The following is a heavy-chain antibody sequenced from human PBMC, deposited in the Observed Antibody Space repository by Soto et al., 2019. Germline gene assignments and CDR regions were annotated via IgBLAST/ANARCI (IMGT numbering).Heavy chain of an antibody. CDR3: TRRDGYNYNY. D-gene: IGHD5-12*01. CDR1: GFTFSGSA. Sequence: HPGGSLRLSCAASGFTFSGSAMHWVRQASGKGLEWVGRIRSKANSYATAYAASVKGRFTISRDDSKNTAYLQMNSLKSEDTAVYYCTRRDGYNYNYWGQGTLVTVSS. V-gene: IGHV3-73*01. J-gene: IGHJ4*02. CDR2: IRSKANSYAT.